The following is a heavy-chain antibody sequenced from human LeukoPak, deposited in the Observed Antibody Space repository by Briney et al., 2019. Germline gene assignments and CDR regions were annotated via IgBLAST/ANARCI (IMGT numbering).Heavy chain of an antibody. D-gene: IGHD2-2*01. V-gene: IGHV3-30*02. Sequence: GGSLRLSCAASGFTFSSYGMHWVRQAPGKGLEWVAFIRYDGSNKYYADSVKGRFTISRDNSKNTLYLQMNSLRAEDTAVYYCAKDGRGDIVVVPAATNWFDPWGQGTLVTVSS. CDR3: AKDGRGDIVVVPAATNWFDP. CDR2: IRYDGSNK. CDR1: GFTFSSYG. J-gene: IGHJ5*02.